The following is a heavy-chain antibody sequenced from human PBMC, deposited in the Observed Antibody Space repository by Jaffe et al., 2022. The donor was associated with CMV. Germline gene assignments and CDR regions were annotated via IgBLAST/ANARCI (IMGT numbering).Heavy chain of an antibody. V-gene: IGHV3-21*01. CDR1: GFTFSSYS. J-gene: IGHJ4*02. CDR3: FRTWGYYYDSSGSPL. Sequence: EVQLVESGGGLVKPGGSLRLSCAASGFTFSSYSMNWVRQAPGKGLEWVSSISSSSSYIYYADSVKGRFTISRDNAKNSLYLQMNSLRAEDTAVYYCFRTWGYYYDSSGSPLWGQGTLVTVSS. D-gene: IGHD3-22*01. CDR2: ISSSSSYI.